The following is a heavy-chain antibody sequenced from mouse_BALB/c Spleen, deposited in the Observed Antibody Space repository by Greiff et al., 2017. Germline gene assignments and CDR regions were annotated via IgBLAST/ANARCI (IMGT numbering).Heavy chain of an antibody. CDR3: ARNPVSYAMDY. CDR1: GYSITSDYA. Sequence: EVKVEESGPGLVKPSQSLSLTCTVTGYSITSDYAWYWIRQFPGNQLEWMGYISYSGSTSYNPSLKSRISITRDTSKNQFFLQLNSVTTEDTATYYCARNPVSYAMDYWGQGTSVTVSS. CDR2: ISYSGST. V-gene: IGHV3-2*02. J-gene: IGHJ4*01.